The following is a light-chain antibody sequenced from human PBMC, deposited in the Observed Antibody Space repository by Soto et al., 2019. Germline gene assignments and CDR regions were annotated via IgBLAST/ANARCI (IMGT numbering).Light chain of an antibody. CDR1: SSDIGAYIF. V-gene: IGLV2-14*03. CDR2: DIA. CDR3: VSFTTKKSYV. J-gene: IGLJ1*01. Sequence: QSVLTQPASVSGSPGQSITISCTGTSSDIGAYIFVSWYQQHPGKAPKLMIYDIANRPSGVSYRFSGSKSANTSSLTISGLQDDDEADYCCVSFTTKKSYVFGTGTKVTVL.